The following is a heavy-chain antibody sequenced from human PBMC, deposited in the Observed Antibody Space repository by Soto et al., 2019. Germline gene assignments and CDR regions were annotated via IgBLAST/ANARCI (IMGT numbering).Heavy chain of an antibody. J-gene: IGHJ6*02. CDR1: GFTFRNSA. V-gene: IGHV3-30-3*01. CDR3: PRPWGQLSSYYYGMDT. D-gene: IGHD3-16*01. CDR2: ISSDGDNK. Sequence: GGPLRLSCAASGFTFRNSAMHWVRQAPGKGLDWVATISSDGDNKYYTDSVKGPFTISSENSKITLYLQMNSLRPEDTAVYYCPRPWGQLSSYYYGMDTWGQGTTVTDS.